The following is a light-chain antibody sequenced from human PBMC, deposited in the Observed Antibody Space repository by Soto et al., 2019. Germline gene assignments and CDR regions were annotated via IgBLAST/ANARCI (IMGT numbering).Light chain of an antibody. CDR3: SVWDDSLKAWV. V-gene: IGLV1-44*01. CDR2: NNN. J-gene: IGLJ3*02. Sequence: QSVLTQPPSASGTPGQRVTISCSGSNFNIGSHTVNWYQQLPGTAPKLLMHNNNQRPSRVPDRFSGSKSGTSASLAISGLQSEDEADYSCSVWDDSLKAWVFGGGTKLTVL. CDR1: NFNIGSHT.